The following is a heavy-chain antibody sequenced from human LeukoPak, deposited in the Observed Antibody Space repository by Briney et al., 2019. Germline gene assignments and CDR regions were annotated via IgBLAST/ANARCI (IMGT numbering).Heavy chain of an antibody. CDR2: ISGSGGST. V-gene: IGHV3-23*01. J-gene: IGHJ5*02. Sequence: GGSLRLSCAASGFTFSSYAMSWVRQAPGKGLEWVSAISGSGGSTYYADSVKGRFTISRDNSKNTLYLQMNSLRAEDTAVYYCAKDRAQTPGCSSGWYNWFDPWGQGTLVTVSS. D-gene: IGHD6-19*01. CDR3: AKDRAQTPGCSSGWYNWFDP. CDR1: GFTFSSYA.